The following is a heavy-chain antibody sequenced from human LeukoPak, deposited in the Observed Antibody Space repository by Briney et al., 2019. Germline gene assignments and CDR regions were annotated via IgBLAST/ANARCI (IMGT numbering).Heavy chain of an antibody. CDR3: ARGQTYYLTF. CDR2: IIPIFGTA. J-gene: IGHJ4*02. V-gene: IGHV1-69*13. Sequence: GASVTVSCTVSGYTLTELSMHWVRQAPGQGLEWMGGIIPIFGTANYAQKFQGRVTITADESTSTAYMELSSLRSEDTAVYYCARGQTYYLTFWGQGTLVTVSS. CDR1: GYTLTELS. D-gene: IGHD3-10*01.